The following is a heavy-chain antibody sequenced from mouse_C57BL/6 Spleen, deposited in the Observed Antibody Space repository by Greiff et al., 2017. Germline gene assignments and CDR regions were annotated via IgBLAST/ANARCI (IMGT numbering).Heavy chain of an antibody. CDR2: IYPGNGDT. CDR1: GYTFTSYN. CDR3: ARPYYYGSSYDYAMDY. D-gene: IGHD1-1*01. J-gene: IGHJ4*01. V-gene: IGHV1-12*01. Sequence: QVQLKESGAELVRPGASVKMSCKASGYTFTSYNMHWVKQTPRQGLEWIGAIYPGNGDTSYNQKFKGKATLTVDKSSSTAYMQLSSLTSEDSAVYFCARPYYYGSSYDYAMDYWGQGTSVTVSS.